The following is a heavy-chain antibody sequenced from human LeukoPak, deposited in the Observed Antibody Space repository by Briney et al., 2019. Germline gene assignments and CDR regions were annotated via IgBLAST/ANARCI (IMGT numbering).Heavy chain of an antibody. Sequence: SVKVSCKASGGTFNSYAISWVRQAPGQGLEWMGRIIPILAIANYTQKFQGRVTITADKSTSTAYMELSGLRSEDTAVYYCARDPGYYDVSGYYHYYFDYWGQGTLVTVSS. D-gene: IGHD3-22*01. CDR2: IIPILAIA. J-gene: IGHJ4*02. CDR1: GGTFNSYA. CDR3: ARDPGYYDVSGYYHYYFDY. V-gene: IGHV1-69*04.